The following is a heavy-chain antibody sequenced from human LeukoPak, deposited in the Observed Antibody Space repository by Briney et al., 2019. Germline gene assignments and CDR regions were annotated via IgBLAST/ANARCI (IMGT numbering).Heavy chain of an antibody. J-gene: IGHJ5*02. CDR1: GYTFTSYG. Sequence: GAAVKVSFKPAGYTFTSYGISWVRQAPGQGREWMGGISAYNGNTNYAQKLQGGVTMTTDTSTSTDYMEMRSLRSDDTAVYYCARALYYYGSGRNNWFGPWGQGTLVTVSS. D-gene: IGHD3-10*01. V-gene: IGHV1-18*01. CDR2: ISAYNGNT. CDR3: ARALYYYGSGRNNWFGP.